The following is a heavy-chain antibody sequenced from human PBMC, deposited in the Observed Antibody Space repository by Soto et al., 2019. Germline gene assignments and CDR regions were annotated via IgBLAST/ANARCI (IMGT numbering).Heavy chain of an antibody. Sequence: SETLSLTCTVSGGSVSSGSYYWSWIRQPPGKGLEWIGYVYDRGSTYYNPSLKSRVSISVDTSKNQFSLRLSSVTAADTAVYYCARGSDDYYFDYWGQGTLVTVSS. J-gene: IGHJ4*02. CDR2: VYDRGST. D-gene: IGHD2-21*02. V-gene: IGHV4-31*03. CDR1: GGSVSSGSYY. CDR3: ARGSDDYYFDY.